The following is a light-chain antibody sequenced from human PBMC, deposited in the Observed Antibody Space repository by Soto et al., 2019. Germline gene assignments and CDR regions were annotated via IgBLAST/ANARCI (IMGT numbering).Light chain of an antibody. Sequence: EIVMTQSPATLSVSPGERATLSCRASQSIRSNLAWYQQKPGQAPRLLISGASTRAFGIPVRFSGSGSGTEFTLTISSLQSEDFAVYYCQQYENWPSITFGQGTRLEN. CDR3: QQYENWPSIT. CDR2: GAS. CDR1: QSIRSN. J-gene: IGKJ5*01. V-gene: IGKV3-15*01.